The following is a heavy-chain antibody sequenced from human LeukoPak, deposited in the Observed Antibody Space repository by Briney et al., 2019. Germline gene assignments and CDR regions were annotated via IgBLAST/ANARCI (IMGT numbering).Heavy chain of an antibody. CDR1: GYAFTSYA. J-gene: IGHJ4*02. CDR2: INAGNGNT. V-gene: IGHV1-3*01. Sequence: ASVKVSCKASGYAFTSYAMHWVRQAPGQRLEWMGWINAGNGNTKYSQKFQERVTITRDMSTSTAYMELSSLRSEDTAVYYCAADSSGYYTIDYWGQGTLVTVSS. CDR3: AADSSGYYTIDY. D-gene: IGHD3-22*01.